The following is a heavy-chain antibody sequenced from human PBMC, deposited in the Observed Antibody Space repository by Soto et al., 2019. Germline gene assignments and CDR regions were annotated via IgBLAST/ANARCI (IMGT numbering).Heavy chain of an antibody. Sequence: GGSLRLSCAASGFTFSSYSMTWVRQAPGKGLEWVSSISSSSSYIYYADSVKGRFTISRDNAKNSLYLQMNSLRAEDTAVYYCARQLPRTGYMDVWGKGTTVTVSS. CDR1: GFTFSSYS. J-gene: IGHJ6*03. D-gene: IGHD1-1*01. CDR2: ISSSSSYI. V-gene: IGHV3-21*01. CDR3: ARQLPRTGYMDV.